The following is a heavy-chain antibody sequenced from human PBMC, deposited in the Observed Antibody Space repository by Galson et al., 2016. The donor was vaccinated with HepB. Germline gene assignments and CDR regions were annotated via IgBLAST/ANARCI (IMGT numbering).Heavy chain of an antibody. CDR2: IDPSDSYT. CDR1: GYSFTSYW. J-gene: IGHJ4*02. Sequence: QSGAEVKKPGESLRISCKGSGYSFTSYWITWVRQMPGKGLEWMGRIDPSDSYTNYSPSFQGHITISADKSISTAYLQWSSLKASDTAMYYCAKPPLYYGTSGHGGYWGQGTLVTVSS. D-gene: IGHD3-22*01. CDR3: AKPPLYYGTSGHGGY. V-gene: IGHV5-10-1*01.